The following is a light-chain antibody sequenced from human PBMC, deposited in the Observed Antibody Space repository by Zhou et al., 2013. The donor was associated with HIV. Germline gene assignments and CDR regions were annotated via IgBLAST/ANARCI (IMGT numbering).Light chain of an antibody. CDR3: QQYGSSPPIT. V-gene: IGKV3-20*01. CDR1: QSVSSSY. CDR2: GAS. Sequence: EIVLTQSPGTLSLSPGERATLSCRASQSVSSSYLAWYQQKPGQAPRLLIYGASSRATGIPDRFSGSGSGTDFTLTISRLEPEDFAVYYCQQYGSSPPITFGQGHD. J-gene: IGKJ5*01.